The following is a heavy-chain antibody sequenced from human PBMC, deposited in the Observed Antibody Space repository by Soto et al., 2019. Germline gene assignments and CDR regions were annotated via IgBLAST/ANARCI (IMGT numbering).Heavy chain of an antibody. CDR3: ARDKRGYCSGGSCYFDWFDP. D-gene: IGHD2-15*01. CDR2: IYYSGST. Sequence: SETLSLTCTVSGGSISSYYWSWIRQPPGKGLEWIGYIYYSGSTNYNPSHKSRVTISVDTSKNQFSLKLSSVTAADTAVYYCARDKRGYCSGGSCYFDWFDPWGQGTLVTVSS. CDR1: GGSISSYY. V-gene: IGHV4-59*01. J-gene: IGHJ5*02.